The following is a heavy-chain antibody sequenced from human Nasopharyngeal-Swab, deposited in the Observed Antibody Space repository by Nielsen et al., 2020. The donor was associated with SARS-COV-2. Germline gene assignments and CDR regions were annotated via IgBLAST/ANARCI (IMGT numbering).Heavy chain of an antibody. CDR2: ISAYNGNT. J-gene: IGHJ3*02. V-gene: IGHV1-18*01. CDR1: GYTFTSYG. D-gene: IGHD4-23*01. CDR3: ASPATVVTLDAFDI. Sequence: ASVKVSCKASGYTFTSYGISWVRQAPGQGLEWMGWISAYNGNTNYAQKLQGRVTMTTDTSTSTAYMELRSLRSDDTAVYYCASPATVVTLDAFDIRGQGTMVTVSS.